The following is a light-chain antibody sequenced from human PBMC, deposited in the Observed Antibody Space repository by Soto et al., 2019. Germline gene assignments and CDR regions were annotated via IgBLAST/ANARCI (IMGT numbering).Light chain of an antibody. J-gene: IGKJ1*01. Sequence: DIQMTQSPSSVSASVGDRVTITCRASQGINRWLAWYQQKPGRAPKLLIYGSSTLQTGVPSRFTGSGSVTDFTLSISSLQPEDFATYFCQQAYNFPWTFGQGTKVEFK. V-gene: IGKV1-12*01. CDR1: QGINRW. CDR3: QQAYNFPWT. CDR2: GSS.